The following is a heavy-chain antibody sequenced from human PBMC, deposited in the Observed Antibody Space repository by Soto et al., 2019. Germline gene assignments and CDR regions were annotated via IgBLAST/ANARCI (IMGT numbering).Heavy chain of an antibody. CDR3: ARDRGHSSSWYPGYYYYGMDV. Sequence: SVKVSCKASGGTFSSYAISWVRQAPGQGLEWMGGIIPIFGTANYAQKFQGRVTITADKSTSTAYMELSSLRSEDTAVYYCARDRGHSSSWYPGYYYYGMDVWGQGTTVTVSS. CDR2: IIPIFGTA. J-gene: IGHJ6*02. V-gene: IGHV1-69*06. CDR1: GGTFSSYA. D-gene: IGHD6-13*01.